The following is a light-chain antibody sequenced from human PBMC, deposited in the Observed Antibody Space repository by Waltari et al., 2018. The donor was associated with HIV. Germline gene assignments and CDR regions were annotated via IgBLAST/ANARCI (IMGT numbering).Light chain of an antibody. CDR3: QAWGSSTSGV. J-gene: IGLJ3*02. CDR1: ELGDKY. V-gene: IGLV3-1*01. CDR2: QDN. Sequence: SYEVTQPPSVDVSPGQTASITWSGYELGDKYTFLYQQKPGQSPLLVIYQDNKRPSGIPERFSGSSSGHTATLTISGTLPMDEADYYCQAWGSSTSGVFGTGTKLTVL.